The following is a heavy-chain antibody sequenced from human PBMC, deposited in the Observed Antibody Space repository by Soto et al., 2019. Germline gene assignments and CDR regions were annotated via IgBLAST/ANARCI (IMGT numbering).Heavy chain of an antibody. CDR2: ISSDGSHK. J-gene: IGHJ4*02. CDR1: GFSFSDSG. D-gene: IGHD3-10*01. CDR3: AKDRLAYYYGSGSDH. V-gene: IGHV3-30*18. Sequence: QVSLVESGGGVIQPGRPLRLSCVASGFSFSDSGMHWVRQVPGKGLEWLAVISSDGSHKYYGDSAKGRFTISRDNTRKTVYLQLLGLTAEDTAMYFCAKDRLAYYYGSGSDHWGQGTLVIVSS.